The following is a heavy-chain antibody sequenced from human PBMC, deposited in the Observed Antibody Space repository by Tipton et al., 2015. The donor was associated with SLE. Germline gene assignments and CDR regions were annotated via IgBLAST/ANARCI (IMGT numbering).Heavy chain of an antibody. CDR2: IDSSGNT. D-gene: IGHD5-12*01. CDR1: GASMNSGSYS. V-gene: IGHV4-61*09. Sequence: TLSLTCSVSGASMNSGSYSWHWIRQPAGKALQWLGHIDSSGNTYYNPSLRSRVSISVDVSRNQFSLTLNSVTAADTATYSCARVSQDMVVTGNWYFDLWGRGTLVTVSS. J-gene: IGHJ2*01. CDR3: ARVSQDMVVTGNWYFDL.